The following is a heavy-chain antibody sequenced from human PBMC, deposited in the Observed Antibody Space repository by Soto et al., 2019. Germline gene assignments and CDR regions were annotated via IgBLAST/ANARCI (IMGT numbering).Heavy chain of an antibody. Sequence: QVQLVQSGAEVKKPGASVKVSCKASGYIFTSYGISWVRQAPGQGLEWMGWISTDTGNTNYAQKLQDRVTMTRDTSTTTAYMERRSLTSDDTALYFCAREGTLRTDAFDLWGQGTMVTVSS. CDR2: ISTDTGNT. D-gene: IGHD3-16*01. CDR3: AREGTLRTDAFDL. J-gene: IGHJ3*01. CDR1: GYIFTSYG. V-gene: IGHV1-18*01.